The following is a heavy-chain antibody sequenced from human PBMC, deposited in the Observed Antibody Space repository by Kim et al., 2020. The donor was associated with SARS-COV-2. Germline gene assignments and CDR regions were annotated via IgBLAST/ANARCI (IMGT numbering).Heavy chain of an antibody. Sequence: ADDVKARFPISRDNSKNTLHLQVNSRGAEDTAVYFCAGAVPWADWYFDLWGRGTLVTVSS. CDR3: AGAVPWADWYFDL. D-gene: IGHD3-16*01. V-gene: IGHV3-30*01. J-gene: IGHJ2*01.